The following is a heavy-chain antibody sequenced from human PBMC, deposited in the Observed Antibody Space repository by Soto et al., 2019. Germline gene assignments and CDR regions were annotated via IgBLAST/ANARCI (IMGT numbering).Heavy chain of an antibody. V-gene: IGHV4-4*02. D-gene: IGHD3-10*01. J-gene: IGHJ4*02. CDR3: AREDYVSGSYRY. CDR2: IYHSGSL. Sequence: PSETLSLTCAVSGGSINSGRWWSWVRQPPGKGLEWIGEIYHSGSLNYNPSLKSRVTISVDKSKNQFSLMLNSVAAADTAVYYCAREDYVSGSYRYWGQGTLVTVSS. CDR1: GGSINSGRW.